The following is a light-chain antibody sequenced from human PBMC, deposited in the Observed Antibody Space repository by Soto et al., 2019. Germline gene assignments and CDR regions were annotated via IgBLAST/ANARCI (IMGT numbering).Light chain of an antibody. Sequence: EIVMTQSPATLSVSPGERATLSCRASQSVSSNLAWYQQKPGQAPRLLMYGASTRATGIPDRFSGSGSGTEFTPTISSLQSEDFAVYYCQQHNNWPPWTFGQGNKVEIK. CDR2: GAS. CDR3: QQHNNWPPWT. J-gene: IGKJ1*01. CDR1: QSVSSN. V-gene: IGKV3-15*01.